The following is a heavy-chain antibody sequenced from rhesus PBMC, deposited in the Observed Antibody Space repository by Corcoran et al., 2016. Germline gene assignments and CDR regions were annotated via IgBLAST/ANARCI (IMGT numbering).Heavy chain of an antibody. Sequence: EVQLVESGGGLVQPGGSLRLSCAASGFTFSSYGMSWVRQASGKRLEWVSYISNGGVSTSNADSVKYRFTISRDNSKNTLSLQMNSLRAEDTAVYYCAKDGVVVSATPGYFEFWGQGALVTVSS. CDR2: ISNGGVST. CDR3: AKDGVVVSATPGYFEF. J-gene: IGHJ1*01. D-gene: IGHD2-8*01. CDR1: GFTFSSYG. V-gene: IGHV3S5*01.